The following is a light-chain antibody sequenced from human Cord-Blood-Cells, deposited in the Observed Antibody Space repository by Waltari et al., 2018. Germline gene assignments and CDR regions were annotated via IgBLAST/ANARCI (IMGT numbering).Light chain of an antibody. Sequence: EIVMTQSPATLSVSPGERATLSGRASQSVSSNLAWYQQKPGQAPRLLIYGASTRATGIPARCSGSGSGTEFTLTISSLQSEDFAVYYCQQYNNWPPLTFGGGTKVEIK. CDR2: GAS. J-gene: IGKJ4*01. V-gene: IGKV3-15*01. CDR1: QSVSSN. CDR3: QQYNNWPPLT.